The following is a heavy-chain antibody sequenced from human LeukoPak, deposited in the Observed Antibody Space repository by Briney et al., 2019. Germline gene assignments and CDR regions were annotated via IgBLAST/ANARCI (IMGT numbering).Heavy chain of an antibody. CDR3: ARHVDSSGWYRSYFDY. V-gene: IGHV4-39*01. CDR1: GGSFSSSSYY. D-gene: IGHD6-19*01. J-gene: IGHJ4*02. CDR2: IYYSGTT. Sequence: SETLSLTCTVSGGSFSSSSYYWGWIRQSPGEGLEWIGSIYYSGTTYYNPSLKSRVTISVDKSKNQFSLKLTSVTAADTAVFYCARHVDSSGWYRSYFDYWGQGTLVTVSS.